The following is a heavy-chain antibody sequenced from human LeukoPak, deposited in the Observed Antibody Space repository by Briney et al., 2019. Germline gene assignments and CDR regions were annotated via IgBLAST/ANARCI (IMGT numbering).Heavy chain of an antibody. CDR1: GGSISGTNW. Sequence: PSETLSLTCGVSGGSISGTNWWSRVRQPPGQGLEWIGEISLAGQTNYDPSLNGRVTMSLDKSSNQLSLHLTSVTAADTATYFCSRGCGPFCPLGYWGQGTLVTVSS. D-gene: IGHD1-26*01. J-gene: IGHJ4*02. CDR2: ISLAGQT. V-gene: IGHV4/OR15-8*02. CDR3: SRGCGPFCPLGY.